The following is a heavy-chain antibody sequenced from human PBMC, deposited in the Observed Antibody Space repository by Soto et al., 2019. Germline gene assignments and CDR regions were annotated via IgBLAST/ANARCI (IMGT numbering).Heavy chain of an antibody. Sequence: QITLKESGPTLVQPTQTLTLTCTFSGFSLSSTRMAVGWIRQPPGKALEWLALIYWDDDKRYSAFLKSRITITTDTSKNQVVLTMSNMYPVDTARYYCAHIVVAGLGYYFDYWGQGTLVTVSS. J-gene: IGHJ4*02. CDR2: IYWDDDK. CDR1: GFSLSSTRMA. D-gene: IGHD6-19*01. V-gene: IGHV2-5*02. CDR3: AHIVVAGLGYYFDY.